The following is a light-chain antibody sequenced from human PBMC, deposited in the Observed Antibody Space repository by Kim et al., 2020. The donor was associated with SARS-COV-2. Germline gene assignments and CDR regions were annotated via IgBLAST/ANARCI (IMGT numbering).Light chain of an antibody. Sequence: QTVVTQEPSLTVSPGGTVTLTCASSTGAVTSGYYQNWLQQKPGQAPRTLIYNARNKHSWTPARFSGSLLGGKAALTLSGVQPEDEAEYYCLLYSGGVVVFGGGTKLTVL. CDR1: TGAVTSGYY. J-gene: IGLJ2*01. CDR3: LLYSGGVVV. V-gene: IGLV7-43*01. CDR2: NAR.